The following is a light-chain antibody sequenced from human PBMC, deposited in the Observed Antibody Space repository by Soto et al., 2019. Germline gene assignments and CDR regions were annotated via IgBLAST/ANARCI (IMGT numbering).Light chain of an antibody. Sequence: DTQITQPPPSLSASVGNRVTITCQSSQDIATYLNWYQQKPGKAPNLLIYDASNLETGVPSRFSGGGSGTHFTFTISNRQPEDIATYYCQQYDNLPTTWTFGQGTKVDIK. CDR3: QQYDNLPTTWT. J-gene: IGKJ1*01. CDR1: QDIATY. CDR2: DAS. V-gene: IGKV1-33*01.